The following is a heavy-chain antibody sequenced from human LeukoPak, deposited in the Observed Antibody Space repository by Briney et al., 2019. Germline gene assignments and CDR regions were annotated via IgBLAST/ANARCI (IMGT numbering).Heavy chain of an antibody. D-gene: IGHD6-13*01. CDR3: ARDRYSSSWRDFEY. J-gene: IGHJ4*02. CDR2: INPNSGDT. Sequence: ASVKVSCKASGYTLTDYYVHWVRQAPGQGLEWMGWINPNSGDTNYAQKFQGRVTMTSDTSINTAYMELSRLRSDDTAMFYCARDRYSSSWRDFEYWGQGTLVTVSS. V-gene: IGHV1-2*02. CDR1: GYTLTDYY.